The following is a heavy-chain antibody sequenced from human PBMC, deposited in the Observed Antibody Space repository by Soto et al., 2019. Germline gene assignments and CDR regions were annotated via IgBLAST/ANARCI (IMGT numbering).Heavy chain of an antibody. V-gene: IGHV1-2*02. D-gene: IGHD3-9*01. J-gene: IGHJ1*01. CDR1: GHTSTLSY. CDR3: ANGGYDIVSDYLHI. Sequence: QAHLVQSGADLRKPGASVKVSCQALGHTSTLSYIHWVRQARGQVLEWMGWINADSGDPTYADDSRGRVTFTRDTAPSTFHTDVSRLCHYDRAMYFWANGGYDIVSDYLHIWGQGTLITVSS. CDR2: INADSGDP.